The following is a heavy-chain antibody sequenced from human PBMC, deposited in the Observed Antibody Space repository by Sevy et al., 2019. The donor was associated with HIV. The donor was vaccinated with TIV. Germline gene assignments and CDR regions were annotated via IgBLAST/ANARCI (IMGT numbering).Heavy chain of an antibody. Sequence: GGSLRLSCIGSGFSFSYYGIHWVRQSPGKGLDWVALISHDGINEYYADSVKGRFTITTDNSKNTVYLEMNSLRNEVTAMYSGANAYSGSSGHSYLCALDFWGQGTTVTVSS. CDR2: ISHDGINE. D-gene: IGHD1-26*01. CDR3: ANAYSGSSGHSYLCALDF. J-gene: IGHJ6*02. V-gene: IGHV3-30*18. CDR1: GFSFSYYG.